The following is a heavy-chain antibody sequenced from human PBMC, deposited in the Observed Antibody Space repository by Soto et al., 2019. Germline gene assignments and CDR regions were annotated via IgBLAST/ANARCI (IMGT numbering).Heavy chain of an antibody. J-gene: IGHJ6*02. CDR2: ISSRSDTL. CDR3: ARDWDIVILSVPIPNYNYALDV. Sequence: PGGSLRLSCEGSGFTFSAYAMNWVRQAPGKGLEWVSYISSRSDTLYYADSVKGRFTISRDNAKNSVYLQVNNLRDEDTAVYYCARDWDIVILSVPIPNYNYALDVWGQGTTVTVSS. CDR1: GFTFSAYA. D-gene: IGHD2-15*01. V-gene: IGHV3-48*02.